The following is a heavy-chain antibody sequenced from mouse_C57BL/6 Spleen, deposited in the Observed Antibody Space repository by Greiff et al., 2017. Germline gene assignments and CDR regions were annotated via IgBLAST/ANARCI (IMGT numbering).Heavy chain of an antibody. D-gene: IGHD3-3*01. CDR3: ARAICRDAIDY. V-gene: IGHV1-61*01. J-gene: IGHJ4*01. CDR1: GYTFTSYW. Sequence: QVQLQQPGAELVRPGSSVKLSCKASGYTFTSYWMDWVKQRPGQGLEWIGNIYPSDSETHYNQKFKDQATLTVDKSSSTAYIQLSSLTSEDSAVYYCARAICRDAIDYWGQGTSVTVSS. CDR2: IYPSDSET.